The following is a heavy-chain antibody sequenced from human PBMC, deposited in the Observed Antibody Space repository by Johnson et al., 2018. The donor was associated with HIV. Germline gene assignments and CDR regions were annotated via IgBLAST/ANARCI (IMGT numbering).Heavy chain of an antibody. CDR2: ISGSGGST. V-gene: IGHV3-23*04. CDR1: GFTFDDYG. CDR3: AKEGTTMEVDI. Sequence: VQLVESGGGVVRPGGSLRLSCAASGFTFDDYGMSWVRQAPGKGLEWVSGISGSGGSTYYADSVKGRFTISRDNSKNTLYLQMNSLRAEDTAVYYCAKEGTTMEVDIWGQGTMVTVSS. D-gene: IGHD3-10*01. J-gene: IGHJ3*02.